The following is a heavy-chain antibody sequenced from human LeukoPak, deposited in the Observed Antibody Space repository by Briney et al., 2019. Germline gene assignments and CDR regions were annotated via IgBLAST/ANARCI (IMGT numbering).Heavy chain of an antibody. D-gene: IGHD2-15*01. V-gene: IGHV4-39*01. Sequence: GSLRLSCAASGFTFSNYEMNWVRQPPGKGLEWIGSIYYSGSTYYNPSLKSRVTISVDTSKNQFSLKLSSVTAADTAVYYCARTVVALYYYYYYYMDVWGKGTTVTVSS. J-gene: IGHJ6*03. CDR3: ARTVVALYYYYYYYMDV. CDR1: GFTFSNYE. CDR2: IYYSGST.